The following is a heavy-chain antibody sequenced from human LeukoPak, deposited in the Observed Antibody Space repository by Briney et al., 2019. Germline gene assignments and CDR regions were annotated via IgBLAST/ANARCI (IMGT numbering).Heavy chain of an antibody. CDR3: ARDRHSGSFYGYFDY. J-gene: IGHJ4*02. V-gene: IGHV3-30*19. CDR2: ISSDGTSE. Sequence: GGSLRLSCAASGFTFSSYGMHWVRQAPGKGPEWVAVISSDGTSEHYIDSVKGRFAISRDDPKNTVYLQLNSLTPEDTAVYYCARDRHSGSFYGYFDYWGQGTLVTVSS. CDR1: GFTFSSYG. D-gene: IGHD1-26*01.